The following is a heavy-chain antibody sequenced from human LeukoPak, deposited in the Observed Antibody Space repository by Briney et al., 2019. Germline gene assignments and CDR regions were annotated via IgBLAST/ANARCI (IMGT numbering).Heavy chain of an antibody. CDR3: AKGRRSMHGMDV. V-gene: IGHV3-23*01. Sequence: PGGSLRLSCAASGFTFSSYAMSWVRQAPGKGLEWVSAISGSGGSTYYADSVKGRFTISRDDSKNTLYLQMNSLRAEDTAVYYCAKGRRSMHGMDVWGQGTTVTVSS. CDR2: ISGSGGST. CDR1: GFTFSSYA. D-gene: IGHD2-8*01. J-gene: IGHJ6*02.